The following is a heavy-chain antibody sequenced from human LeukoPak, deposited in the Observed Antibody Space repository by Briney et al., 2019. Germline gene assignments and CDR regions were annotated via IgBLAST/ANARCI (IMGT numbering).Heavy chain of an antibody. Sequence: SETLSLTCTVSGGSISPLYWGWIRQPPGKGLEFIGYIYDSGAANYNPSLKSRVSLSVDTSENQFSLKLSSVTAADTAVYYCARGEVAAKYYFDFWGQGTLVTVSS. D-gene: IGHD6-13*01. J-gene: IGHJ4*02. CDR3: ARGEVAAKYYFDF. CDR1: GGSISPLY. CDR2: IYDSGAA. V-gene: IGHV4-59*11.